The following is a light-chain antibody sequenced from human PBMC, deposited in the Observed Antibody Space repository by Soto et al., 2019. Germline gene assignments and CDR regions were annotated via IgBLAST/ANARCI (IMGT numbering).Light chain of an antibody. J-gene: IGLJ2*01. V-gene: IGLV2-11*01. Sequence: QSALTQPRSVSGSPGQSVTISCTGTSSDVGGYNYVSWYQQHPGKAPKLMIYDVSKRPSGVPDRFSGSKSGTSATLGITGLQTGDEADYYCGTWDGSLSAVVFGGRTKLTVL. CDR2: DVS. CDR3: GTWDGSLSAVV. CDR1: SSDVGGYNY.